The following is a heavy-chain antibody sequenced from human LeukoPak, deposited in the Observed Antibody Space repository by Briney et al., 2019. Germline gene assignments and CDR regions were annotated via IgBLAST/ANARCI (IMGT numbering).Heavy chain of an antibody. J-gene: IGHJ4*02. D-gene: IGHD3-9*01. CDR3: ARRDILTGYYDYFDY. Sequence: GESLKISCKGSGYSFTSYWNGWVRQMPGKGLEWMGIIYPGDSDTRYSPSFQGQVTISADKSISTAYLQWSSLKASDTAMYYCARRDILTGYYDYFDYWGQGTLVTVSS. CDR1: GYSFTSYW. V-gene: IGHV5-51*01. CDR2: IYPGDSDT.